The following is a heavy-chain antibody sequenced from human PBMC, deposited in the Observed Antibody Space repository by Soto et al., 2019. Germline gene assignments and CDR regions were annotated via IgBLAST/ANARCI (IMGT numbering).Heavy chain of an antibody. D-gene: IGHD1-26*01. CDR1: GFTFSNYW. V-gene: IGHV3-74*01. CDR3: ARDMSLSGTLVDY. J-gene: IGHJ4*02. CDR2: INSDGSST. Sequence: GGSLRLSCAASGFTFSNYWMHWVRQAPGKGLVWVSRINSDGSSTSYADSVKGRFTISRDNAKNTLHLQMNSLRAEDTAVYYCARDMSLSGTLVDYWGQGTLVTVSS.